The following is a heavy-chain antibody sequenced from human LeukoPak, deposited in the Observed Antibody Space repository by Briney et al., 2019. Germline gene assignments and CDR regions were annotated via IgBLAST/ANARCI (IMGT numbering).Heavy chain of an antibody. V-gene: IGHV3-30*03. Sequence: GGSLRLSCAASGFTFTSYGMHWVRQAPGKGLEWVAVISYDGSNKYYADSVKGRFTISRDNSKNTLYLQMNSLRAEDTAVYYCATLVWIDYWGQVTLVTVSS. J-gene: IGHJ4*02. CDR1: GFTFTSYG. CDR3: ATLVWIDY. CDR2: ISYDGSNK. D-gene: IGHD6-13*01.